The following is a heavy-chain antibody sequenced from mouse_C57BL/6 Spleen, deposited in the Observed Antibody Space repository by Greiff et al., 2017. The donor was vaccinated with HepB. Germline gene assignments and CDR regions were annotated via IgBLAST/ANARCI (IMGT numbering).Heavy chain of an antibody. J-gene: IGHJ4*01. Sequence: QVHLHQTFTSLFPPPSSFPLPRKSCLSPFTSYSLPPVKQRPPQLLSSLPNINPSNGVHNYNEKFKSKATLTVDQSSSTAYMQLRSLTSEDSAVYYCAREIYYYGSNYAMDYWGQGTSVTVSS. D-gene: IGHD1-1*01. CDR2: INPSNGVH. CDR3: AREIYYYGSNYAMDY. V-gene: IGHV1-53*01. CDR1: LSPFTSYS.